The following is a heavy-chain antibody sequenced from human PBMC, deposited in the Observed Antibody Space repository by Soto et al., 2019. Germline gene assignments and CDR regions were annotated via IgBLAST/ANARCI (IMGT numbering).Heavy chain of an antibody. V-gene: IGHV1-2*02. D-gene: IGHD3-10*01. CDR3: ATDDYGIFPY. CDR2: IDPRSGGT. J-gene: IGHJ4*02. CDR1: GYPFTTYY. Sequence: HVQLVQSGTEVKKPGASVRVSCMVSGYPFTTYYIHWVRQAPGQGLEWMGWIDPRSGGTVYEQKFQGRGTMTRDTSISTVYMDLSGLTSDDTALYYCATDDYGIFPYWGQGSVVTVSS.